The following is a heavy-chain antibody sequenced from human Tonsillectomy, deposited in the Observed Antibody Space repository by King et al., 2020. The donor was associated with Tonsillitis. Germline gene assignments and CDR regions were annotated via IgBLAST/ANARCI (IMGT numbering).Heavy chain of an antibody. D-gene: IGHD1-26*01. CDR1: GFTFSTYA. V-gene: IGHV3-30-3*01. CDR2: ISYDGSNK. CDR3: ARNRAGGGSYHAVDF. J-gene: IGHJ4*02. Sequence: VQLMESGGGVVQPGRSLRLSCAASGFTFSTYAMHWVRQAPGKGLEWVAVISYDGSNKYYADSVQGRFTISRDNSKNTLYLQMNSLRPDDTAVYYCARNRAGGGSYHAVDFWGQGTLVTVSS.